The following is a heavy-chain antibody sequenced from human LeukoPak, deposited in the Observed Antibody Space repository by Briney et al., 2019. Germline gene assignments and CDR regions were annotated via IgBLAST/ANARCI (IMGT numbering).Heavy chain of an antibody. J-gene: IGHJ4*02. D-gene: IGHD6-13*01. V-gene: IGHV1-2*04. Sequence: EASVKVSCKASGYTFTGYYMHWVRQAPGQGLEWMGWINPNCGGTNYAQKFQGWVTMTRDTSISTAYMELSRLRSDDTAVYYCARDSDSSSWGFDYWGQGALVTVSS. CDR1: GYTFTGYY. CDR3: ARDSDSSSWGFDY. CDR2: INPNCGGT.